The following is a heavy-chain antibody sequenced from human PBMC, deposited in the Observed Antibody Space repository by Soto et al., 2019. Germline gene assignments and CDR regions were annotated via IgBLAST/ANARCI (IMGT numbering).Heavy chain of an antibody. Sequence: PSETLSLTCAVSGGSISSGGYSWSWIRQPPGKGLEWIGYIHYSGSTNYNPSLKSRVTISVDTSKNQFSLRLSSVTAADTAVYYCVRHETLHGGYDYWGQGTLVTVSS. J-gene: IGHJ4*02. CDR3: VRHETLHGGYDY. D-gene: IGHD5-12*01. CDR1: GGSISSGGYS. CDR2: IHYSGST. V-gene: IGHV4-61*08.